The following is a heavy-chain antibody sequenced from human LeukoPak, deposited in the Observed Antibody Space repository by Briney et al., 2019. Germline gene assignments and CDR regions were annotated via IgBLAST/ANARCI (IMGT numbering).Heavy chain of an antibody. Sequence: SETLSLTCTVSGVSISSSNSYWGWIRQPPGKGLEWIGSIYYSGNTYYNASLKSQVSISIYTSKNQFSLRLTSVTAADTAVYYCARDTYGHTAMALYYFDYWGQGILVTVSS. CDR3: ARDTYGHTAMALYYFDY. CDR1: GVSISSSNSY. J-gene: IGHJ4*02. V-gene: IGHV4-39*02. CDR2: IYYSGNT. D-gene: IGHD5-18*01.